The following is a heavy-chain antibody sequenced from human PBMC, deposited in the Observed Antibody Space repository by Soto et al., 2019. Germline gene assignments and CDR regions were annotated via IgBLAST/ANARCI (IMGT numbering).Heavy chain of an antibody. J-gene: IGHJ1*01. CDR1: GGSVSSGSYY. CDR3: ARPRAPMTTVADFQH. D-gene: IGHD4-17*01. V-gene: IGHV4-61*01. CDR2: IYYSGST. Sequence: SETLSLTCTVSGGSVSSGSYYWSWIRQPPGKGLEWIGYIYYSGSTNYNPSLKSRVTISVDTSKNQFSLKLSSVTAADTAVYYCARPRAPMTTVADFQHWGQGTLVTVSS.